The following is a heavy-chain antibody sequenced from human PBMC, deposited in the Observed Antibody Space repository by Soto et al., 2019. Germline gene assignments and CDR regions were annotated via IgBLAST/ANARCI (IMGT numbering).Heavy chain of an antibody. CDR1: GGTFSSYA. Sequence: QVQLVQSGAEVKKPGSSVKVSCKASGGTFSSYAISWVRQAPGQGLEWMGGIIPIFGTANYAQKFQGRVTINEDEYTSTAYMELSSMRSEDTAVYYCASRGTTGTTDDAFDIWGQGTMVTVSS. V-gene: IGHV1-69*01. D-gene: IGHD1-1*01. CDR2: IIPIFGTA. CDR3: ASRGTTGTTDDAFDI. J-gene: IGHJ3*02.